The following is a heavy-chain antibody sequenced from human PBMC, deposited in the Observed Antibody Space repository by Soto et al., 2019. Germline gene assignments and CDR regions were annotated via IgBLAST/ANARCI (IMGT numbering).Heavy chain of an antibody. J-gene: IGHJ3*02. CDR2: INPSGGST. CDR3: ARERWGGSLSNSFDI. CDR1: GYTFTSYY. V-gene: IGHV1-46*01. D-gene: IGHD1-26*01. Sequence: AASVKVSCKASGYTFTSYYMHWVRQAPGQGLEWMGIINPSGGSTSYAQKFQGRVTMTRDTSTSTVYMELSSLRSEDTAVYYCARERWGGSLSNSFDIWGQGTMVTVSS.